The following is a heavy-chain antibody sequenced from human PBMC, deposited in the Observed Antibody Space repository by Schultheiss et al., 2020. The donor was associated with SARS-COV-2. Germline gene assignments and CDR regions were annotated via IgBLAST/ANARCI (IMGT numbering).Heavy chain of an antibody. Sequence: SETLSLTCTVSGGSVNSDDYYWTWIRQPPGKGLEWIGYIYYSGSTYYNPSLKSRVTMSVDMSKNHFSLNLSSVTAADTAVYYCASGGGVAPTASKSRPFHYYALDVWGQGTTVTVSS. J-gene: IGHJ6*02. D-gene: IGHD2-15*01. CDR1: GGSVNSDDYY. CDR2: IYYSGST. CDR3: ASGGGVAPTASKSRPFHYYALDV. V-gene: IGHV4-30-4*08.